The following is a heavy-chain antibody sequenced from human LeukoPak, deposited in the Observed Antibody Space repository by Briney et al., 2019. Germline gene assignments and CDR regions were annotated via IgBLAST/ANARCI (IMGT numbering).Heavy chain of an antibody. CDR1: GGSICSSSYY. CDR2: IYYSGST. CDR3: ARRRIAAAGTDY. Sequence: SETLSLTCTVSGGSICSSSYYWDWIRQSPGKGLEWVSSIYYSGSTYYNPSLKSRVTISVDTSKNQFSLMLSSVTAADTAVYYCARRRIAAAGTDYWGQGTLVTVSS. D-gene: IGHD6-13*01. J-gene: IGHJ4*02. V-gene: IGHV4-39*01.